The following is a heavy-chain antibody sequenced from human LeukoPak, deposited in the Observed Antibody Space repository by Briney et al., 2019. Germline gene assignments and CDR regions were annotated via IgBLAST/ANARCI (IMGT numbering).Heavy chain of an antibody. CDR2: IYSGGST. Sequence: PGGSLRLSXAASGFTVRSNYMSWVRQAPGKGLEWVSVIYSGGSTYYADSVKGRFTISRDNSKNTLYLQMNSLRAEDTAVYYCAAKTVNMVRGVMSWGQGTLVTVSS. D-gene: IGHD3-10*01. CDR3: AAKTVNMVRGVMS. J-gene: IGHJ4*02. V-gene: IGHV3-53*01. CDR1: GFTVRSNY.